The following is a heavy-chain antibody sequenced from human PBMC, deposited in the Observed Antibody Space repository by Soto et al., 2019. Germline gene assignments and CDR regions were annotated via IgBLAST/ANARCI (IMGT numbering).Heavy chain of an antibody. V-gene: IGHV5-51*01. CDR2: IYPDDSDA. Sequence: XDSLKVSCQCSGIRFTSYLIALVLQMPGKGLEWMGIIYPDDSDARYSPSFEGQVTISVDKSTSTAYLQWTSLKASDTAIYYCARRGKAFTKSFWFDPWAQGTLVTVSS. CDR3: ARRGKAFTKSFWFDP. J-gene: IGHJ5*02. D-gene: IGHD3-3*02. CDR1: GIRFTSYL.